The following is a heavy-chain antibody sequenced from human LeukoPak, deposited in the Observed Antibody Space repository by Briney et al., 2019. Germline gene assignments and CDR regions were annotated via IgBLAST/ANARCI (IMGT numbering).Heavy chain of an antibody. CDR2: IYYSGST. V-gene: IGHV4-59*12. J-gene: IGHJ4*02. Sequence: SETLSLTCTVSGGSISSYYWSWIRQPPGKGLEWIGYIYYSGSTNYNPSLKSRVTMSVDTSKNQFSLKLSSVTAADTAVNYCCTMVRGVITNWGQGTLVTVSS. CDR3: CTMVRGVITN. CDR1: GGSISSYY. D-gene: IGHD3-10*01.